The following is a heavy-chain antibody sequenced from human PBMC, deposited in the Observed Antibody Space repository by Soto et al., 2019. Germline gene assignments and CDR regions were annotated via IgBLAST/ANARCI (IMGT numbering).Heavy chain of an antibody. V-gene: IGHV3-23*01. J-gene: IGHJ5*02. CDR2: ISGSGGST. CDR1: GFTFSSYA. CDR3: AKVMPIRDIIPHNWFDP. Sequence: PGGSLRLSCAASGFTFSSYAMSWVRQAPGKGLEWVSAISGSGGSTYYADSVKGRFTISRDNSKNTLYLQMNSLRAEDTAVYYCAKVMPIRDIIPHNWFDPWGQGTLVTVSS. D-gene: IGHD3-3*01.